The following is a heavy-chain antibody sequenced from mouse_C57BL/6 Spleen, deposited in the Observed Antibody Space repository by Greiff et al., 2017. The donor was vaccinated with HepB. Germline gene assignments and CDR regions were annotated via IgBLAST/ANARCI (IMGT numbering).Heavy chain of an antibody. CDR3: TARQGGLRYYFDY. CDR2: IHPNSGST. Sequence: QVHVKQPGAELVKPGASVKLSCKASGYTFTSYWMHWVKQRPGQGLEWIGMIHPNSGSTNYNEKFKSKATLTVDKSSSTAYMQLSSLTSEDSAVYYGTARQGGLRYYFDYWGQGTTLTVSS. D-gene: IGHD2-4*01. J-gene: IGHJ2*01. CDR1: GYTFTSYW. V-gene: IGHV1-64*01.